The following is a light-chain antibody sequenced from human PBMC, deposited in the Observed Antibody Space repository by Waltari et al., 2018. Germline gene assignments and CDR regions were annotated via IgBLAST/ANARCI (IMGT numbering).Light chain of an antibody. Sequence: IGMAPSPLSLPGHPGETASFPCRACQSLRQNNGYNYLDWYLQKPGQSPQRLIYLGSNRASGVPDRFSGSGSGTDFTLTISRVEAEDVGVYYCMEGLQSPPTFGQGTRLEIK. CDR2: LGS. CDR1: QSLRQNNGYNY. J-gene: IGKJ5*01. V-gene: IGKV2-28*01. CDR3: MEGLQSPPT.